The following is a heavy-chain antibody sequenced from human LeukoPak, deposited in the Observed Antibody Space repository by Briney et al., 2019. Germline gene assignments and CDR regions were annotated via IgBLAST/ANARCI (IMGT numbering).Heavy chain of an antibody. CDR3: ATGDGSGNLYFDY. D-gene: IGHD2-15*01. CDR2: IIPILGIA. J-gene: IGHJ4*02. Sequence: SVKVSCKASGGTFSSYAISWVRQAPGQGPEWMGRIIPILGIANYAQKFQGRVTITADKSTSTAYMELSSLRSEDTAVYYCATGDGSGNLYFDYWGQGTLVTVSS. CDR1: GGTFSSYA. V-gene: IGHV1-69*04.